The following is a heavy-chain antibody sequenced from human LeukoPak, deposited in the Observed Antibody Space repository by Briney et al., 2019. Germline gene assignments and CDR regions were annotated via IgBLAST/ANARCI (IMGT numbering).Heavy chain of an antibody. CDR2: IHYIGST. V-gene: IGHV4-59*11. J-gene: IGHJ4*02. CDR1: GGSISPHY. CDR3: ARFGYSYGFYY. D-gene: IGHD5-18*01. Sequence: SETLSLTCSASGGSISPHYWSWIRQPPGKGLEWIGLIHYIGSTSYNPSPKSRLNITIATSNHHFSLKVSSVAAADSAVYYCARFGYSYGFYYWGQGTLVTVSS.